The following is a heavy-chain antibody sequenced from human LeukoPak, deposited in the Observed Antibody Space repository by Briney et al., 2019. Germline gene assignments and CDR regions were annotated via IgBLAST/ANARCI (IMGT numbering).Heavy chain of an antibody. J-gene: IGHJ6*02. D-gene: IGHD2-8*01. V-gene: IGHV3-23*01. CDR3: AKVSVGPLSRPTHVALYYGMDV. CDR1: GFTFNKFA. CDR2: IGSSGTTI. Sequence: GGSLRVSCEASGFTFNKFAMSWVRQAAGKGPEWVAGIGSSGTTIFYADSVKGRSSVSRDNSKHTVYLEMNSLRAEDTAIYYCAKVSVGPLSRPTHVALYYGMDVWGQGITVIVSS.